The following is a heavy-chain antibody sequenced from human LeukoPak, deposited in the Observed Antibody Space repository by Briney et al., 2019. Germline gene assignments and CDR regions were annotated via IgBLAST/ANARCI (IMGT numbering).Heavy chain of an antibody. CDR3: AKESPYAVGGTGRVYYFDY. Sequence: GGSLRLSCAASGFTFSSYAISWVRQAPGKGLEWVSAISNRDRTYYTDSVKGRFTISRDNSKNTVHLQMNSLRAEDTAVYYCAKESPYAVGGTGRVYYFDYWGQGAPVTVSP. J-gene: IGHJ4*02. D-gene: IGHD1-26*01. CDR1: GFTFSSYA. V-gene: IGHV3-23*01. CDR2: ISNRDRT.